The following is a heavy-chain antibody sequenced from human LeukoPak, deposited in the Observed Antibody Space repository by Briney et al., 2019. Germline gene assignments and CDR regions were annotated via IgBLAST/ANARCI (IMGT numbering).Heavy chain of an antibody. CDR3: ARGLRGITEPNK. CDR2: MNPNSGNT. Sequence: ASVKVSCKASGYTFTSYDINWVRQATGQGLEWMGWMNPNSGNTGYAQKFQGRVTMTRNTSISTAYMELSSLRSEDTAVYYCARGLRGITEPNKWGQGTLVTVSS. D-gene: IGHD1-20*01. CDR1: GYTFTSYD. V-gene: IGHV1-8*01. J-gene: IGHJ4*02.